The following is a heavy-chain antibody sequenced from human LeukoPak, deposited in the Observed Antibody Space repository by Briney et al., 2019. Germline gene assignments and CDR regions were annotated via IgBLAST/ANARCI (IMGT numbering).Heavy chain of an antibody. CDR1: GFTFSSYA. Sequence: GGSLRLSCAASGFTFSSYAMHWVRQAPGKGLEWVAVISYDGSNKYYADSVKGRFTISRDNSKNTLYLQMNSLRAEDTAVYYCARDYLRYCSGGSCYSVDYWGQGTLVTVSS. CDR2: ISYDGSNK. J-gene: IGHJ4*02. D-gene: IGHD2-15*01. CDR3: ARDYLRYCSGGSCYSVDY. V-gene: IGHV3-30-3*01.